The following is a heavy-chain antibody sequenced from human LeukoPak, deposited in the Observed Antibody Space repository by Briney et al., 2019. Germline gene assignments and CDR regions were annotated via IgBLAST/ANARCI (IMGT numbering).Heavy chain of an antibody. CDR3: AKDLGCSVSSCYLGAHIAFDI. CDR1: GFTFSTYA. Sequence: GGSLRLSCAASGFTFSTYAMSWVRQAPGKGLEWVSTVSSSGSSTYYADSVRGRLTVSRDNSNNTVYLEMNSLRAEDTAVYYCAKDLGCSVSSCYLGAHIAFDIWGLGTMVAVSS. D-gene: IGHD2-2*01. V-gene: IGHV3-23*01. J-gene: IGHJ3*02. CDR2: VSSSGSST.